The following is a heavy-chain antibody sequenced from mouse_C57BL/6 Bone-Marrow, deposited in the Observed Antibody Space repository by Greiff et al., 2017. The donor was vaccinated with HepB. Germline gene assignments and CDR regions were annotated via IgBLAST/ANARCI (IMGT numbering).Heavy chain of an antibody. V-gene: IGHV1-61*01. CDR2: IYPSDSET. CDR1: GYTFTSYW. Sequence: QVQLKQSGAELVRPGSSVKLSCKASGYTFTSYWMDWVKQRPGQGLEWIGNIYPSDSETHYNQKFKDKATLTVDKSSSTAYMQLSSLTSEDSAVYYCARDGSSAWFAYWGQGTLVTVSA. J-gene: IGHJ3*01. CDR3: ARDGSSAWFAY. D-gene: IGHD1-1*01.